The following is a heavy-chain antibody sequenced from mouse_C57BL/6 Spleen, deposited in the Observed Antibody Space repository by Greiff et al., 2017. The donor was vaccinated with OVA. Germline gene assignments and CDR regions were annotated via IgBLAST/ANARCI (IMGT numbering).Heavy chain of an antibody. Sequence: VQLQQPGAELVRPGTSVKLSCKASGYTFTSYWMHWVKQRPGQGLEWIGVIDPSDSYTNYNQKFKGKATLTVDTSSSTAYMQLSSLTSEDSAVYYCARVYGSPWYFDVWGTGTTVTVSS. J-gene: IGHJ1*03. V-gene: IGHV1-59*01. CDR2: IDPSDSYT. D-gene: IGHD1-1*01. CDR3: ARVYGSPWYFDV. CDR1: GYTFTSYW.